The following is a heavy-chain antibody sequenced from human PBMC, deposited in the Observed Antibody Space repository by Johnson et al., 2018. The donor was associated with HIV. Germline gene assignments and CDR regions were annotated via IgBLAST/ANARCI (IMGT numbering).Heavy chain of an antibody. CDR1: GFTFSNYG. CDR3: AKDWDGVVTADDAFAI. Sequence: VQLVESGGGVVQPGRSLRLSCAASGFTFSNYGVHWVRQAPGKGLEWVAFIQNDGTNKYYADSVKGRFTIFRDNSKNTLYLQMNSLRAEDTAVYYCAKDWDGVVTADDAFAIWGQGTIVTVSS. V-gene: IGHV3-30*02. J-gene: IGHJ3*02. D-gene: IGHD2-21*02. CDR2: IQNDGTNK.